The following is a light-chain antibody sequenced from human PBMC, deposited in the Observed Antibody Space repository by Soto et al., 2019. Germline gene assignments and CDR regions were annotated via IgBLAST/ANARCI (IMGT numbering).Light chain of an antibody. CDR1: SSNIGTSY. J-gene: IGLJ3*02. V-gene: IGLV1-51*01. Sequence: QSALTQPPSVSAAPGEKVTISCSGSSSNIGTSYVSWYHQLPGTAPKVLIYDNIKRPSGIPDRFSGSKSGTSVTLSITGLQTGDEAVYYCATWDSSLTDVVFGGGTKVTVL. CDR3: ATWDSSLTDVV. CDR2: DNI.